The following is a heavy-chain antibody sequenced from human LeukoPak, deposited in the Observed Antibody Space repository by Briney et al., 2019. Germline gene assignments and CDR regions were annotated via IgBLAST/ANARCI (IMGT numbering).Heavy chain of an antibody. Sequence: PGGSLRLSCAASGSTFSGHWMHWVRQVPGKGLVWVSRSKSDGSSTSYADSVKGRFTISRDNAKNTLYLQMNSLRVEDTAVYYCARSDWFDPWGQGTLVIVSS. V-gene: IGHV3-74*01. J-gene: IGHJ5*02. CDR1: GSTFSGHW. CDR2: SKSDGSST. CDR3: ARSDWFDP.